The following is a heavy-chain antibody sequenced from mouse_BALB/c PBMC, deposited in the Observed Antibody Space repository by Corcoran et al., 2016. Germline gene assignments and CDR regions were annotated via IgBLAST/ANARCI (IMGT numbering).Heavy chain of an antibody. Sequence: EVQLLETGGGLVQPGGSRGLSCEGSGFTFSGFWMSWVRQTPGKTLEWIGDINSDGSAINYAPSIKDRFTIFRDNDKSTLYLQMSNVRSEDTATYFYMRYPNYYGNYGWYFDVWGAGTTVTVSS. CDR1: GFTFSGFW. D-gene: IGHD2-1*01. CDR3: MRYPNYYGNYGWYFDV. V-gene: IGHV11-2*02. J-gene: IGHJ1*01. CDR2: INSDGSAI.